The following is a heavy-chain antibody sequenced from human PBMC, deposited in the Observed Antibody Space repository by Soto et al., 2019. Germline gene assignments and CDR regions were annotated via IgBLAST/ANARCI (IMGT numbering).Heavy chain of an antibody. CDR3: TTDLASPYYYDSSGYSYY. CDR2: IKSKTDGGTT. Sequence: PGGSLRLSCAASGFTFSNAWMSWVRQAPGKGLEWVGRIKSKTDGGTTDYAAPVKGRFTISRDDSKNTLYLQMNSLKTEDTAVYYCTTDLASPYYYDSSGYSYYWGQGTLVTVSS. V-gene: IGHV3-15*01. J-gene: IGHJ4*02. D-gene: IGHD3-22*01. CDR1: GFTFSNAW.